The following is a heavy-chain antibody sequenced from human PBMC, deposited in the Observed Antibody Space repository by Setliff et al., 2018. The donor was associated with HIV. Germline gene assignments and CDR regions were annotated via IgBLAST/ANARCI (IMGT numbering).Heavy chain of an antibody. J-gene: IGHJ5*02. CDR3: ARAADYDFWSGYSSGWFDP. CDR1: GYTFTAYA. CDR2: INAGNGNT. D-gene: IGHD3-3*01. V-gene: IGHV1-3*01. Sequence: ASVKVSCKASGYTFTAYAMHWVRQAPGQRLEWMGWINAGNGNTKYSQRFQGRVTITRDTSASTAYMELSSLRSEDTAVYYCARAADYDFWSGYSSGWFDPWGQGTLVTVPQ.